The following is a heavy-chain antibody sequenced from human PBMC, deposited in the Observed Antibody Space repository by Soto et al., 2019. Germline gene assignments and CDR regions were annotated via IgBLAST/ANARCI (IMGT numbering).Heavy chain of an antibody. J-gene: IGHJ5*02. Sequence: WASVKVSCKASGYTFTGYYMHWVRQAPGQGLEWMGWINPNSGGTNYAQKFQGRVTMTRDTSISTAYMELSRLRSDDTAVYYCARDRGYYDSSGYYTNWFDPWGQGTLVTVSS. D-gene: IGHD3-22*01. V-gene: IGHV1-2*02. CDR1: GYTFTGYY. CDR3: ARDRGYYDSSGYYTNWFDP. CDR2: INPNSGGT.